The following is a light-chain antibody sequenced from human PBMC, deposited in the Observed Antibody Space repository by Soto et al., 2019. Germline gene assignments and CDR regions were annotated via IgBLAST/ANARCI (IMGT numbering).Light chain of an antibody. CDR1: QTIIGY. CDR3: QQSYTTPRT. CDR2: AAS. Sequence: DIQMTQSPSSLSASIGDSVTITCRASQTIIGYLNWYQQKPGKAPRLLINAASNLQSGVPSRFRGSGSETDFTLTITSLQPEDFATYYCQQSYTTPRTFXQGTKADIK. J-gene: IGKJ1*01. V-gene: IGKV1-39*01.